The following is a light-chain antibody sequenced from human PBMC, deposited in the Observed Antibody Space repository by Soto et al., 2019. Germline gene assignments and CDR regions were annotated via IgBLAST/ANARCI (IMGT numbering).Light chain of an antibody. CDR1: QSIDSW. J-gene: IGKJ1*01. CDR2: KAS. Sequence: DIQMTQSPSTLSASVGDRVTITCRASQSIDSWLAWYQHKPGKAPKLLIFKASSLETWVPSRFSGSGSYTEFTLNVSILQPDDSATYYCQPYNSYSRTFGQGNKVEIK. V-gene: IGKV1-5*03. CDR3: QPYNSYSRT.